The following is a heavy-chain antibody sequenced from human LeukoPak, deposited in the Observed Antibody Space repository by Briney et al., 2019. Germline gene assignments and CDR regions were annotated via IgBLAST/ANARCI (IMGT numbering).Heavy chain of an antibody. CDR1: GFNFSSHD. CDR3: AREGIADY. CDR2: ISNSGSTI. V-gene: IGHV3-48*03. D-gene: IGHD3-10*01. J-gene: IGHJ4*02. Sequence: PGGSLRLSCAPSGFNFSSHDMNWVSQAPGKGLEWVSYISNSGSTISYADSVKGRFTISRDNAKNSLYLQMNSLRAEDTAVYYCAREGIADYWGQGTLVTVSS.